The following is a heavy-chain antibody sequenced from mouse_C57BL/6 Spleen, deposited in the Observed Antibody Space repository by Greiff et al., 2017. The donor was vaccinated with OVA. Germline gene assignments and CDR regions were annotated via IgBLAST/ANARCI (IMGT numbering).Heavy chain of an antibody. CDR3: TREGTLYYYAMDY. D-gene: IGHD3-3*01. V-gene: IGHV5-9-1*02. J-gene: IGHJ4*01. CDR2: ISSGGDYI. CDR1: GFTFSSYA. Sequence: EVKLMESGEGLVKPGGSLKLSCAASGFTFSSYAMSWVRQTPEKRLEWVAYISSGGDYIYYADTVKGRFTISRDNARNTLYLQMSSLKSEDTAMYYCTREGTLYYYAMDYWGQGTSVTVSS.